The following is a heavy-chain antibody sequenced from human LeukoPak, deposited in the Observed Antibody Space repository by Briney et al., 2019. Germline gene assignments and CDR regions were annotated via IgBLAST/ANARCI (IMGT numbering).Heavy chain of an antibody. D-gene: IGHD4-17*01. J-gene: IGHJ4*02. Sequence: QPGGSLRLSCAASGFTFSSYAMHWVRQAPGKGLEWVALISYDEINTYYADSVKGRFTLSRDKSKNTLYLQMTSLRAADTAVYYCAKDHGDWSFDYWGQGTLVTVSS. CDR1: GFTFSSYA. CDR3: AKDHGDWSFDY. CDR2: ISYDEINT. V-gene: IGHV3-30-3*01.